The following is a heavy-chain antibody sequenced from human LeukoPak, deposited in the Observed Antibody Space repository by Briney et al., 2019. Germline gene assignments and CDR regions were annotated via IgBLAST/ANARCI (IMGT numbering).Heavy chain of an antibody. J-gene: IGHJ4*02. CDR1: GFTFDNFA. V-gene: IGHV3-23*01. Sequence: PGGSLRLSCAPSGFTFDNFAMTWVRQAPGKGLEWVSEITGSGGSTYYADSVKGLFTISRDNSKNTLYLQMNSLRAEDTAIYYCARELFDFDYWGQGTLVTVPS. CDR2: ITGSGGST. CDR3: ARELFDFDY. D-gene: IGHD3-10*01.